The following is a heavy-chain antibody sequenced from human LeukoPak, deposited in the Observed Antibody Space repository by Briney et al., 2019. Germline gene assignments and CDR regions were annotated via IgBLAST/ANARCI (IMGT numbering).Heavy chain of an antibody. D-gene: IGHD3-22*01. V-gene: IGHV1-18*01. CDR1: VYTFTSYG. Sequence: ASVKVSCKGSVYTFTSYGISSVRQAPGQGREWMGWICAYNGNTNYAQTLQGRVTMTTDTFTSTAYMELRSLRSDDTAVYYCARDMKRSSGYYPRLCYYCGQGTLVTVSS. CDR3: ARDMKRSSGYYPRLCYY. J-gene: IGHJ4*02. CDR2: ICAYNGNT.